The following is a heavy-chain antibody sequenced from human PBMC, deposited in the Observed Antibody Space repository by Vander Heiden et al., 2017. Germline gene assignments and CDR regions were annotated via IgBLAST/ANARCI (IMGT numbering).Heavy chain of an antibody. CDR1: GYSFTSYW. J-gene: IGHJ6*02. D-gene: IGHD6-19*01. Sequence: EVQLVQSGAEVKKPGESLKISCKGSGYSFTSYWIGWVRQRPGNGLEWMGCIYPCDSDTRYRPSFQGQVHISADKSISTAYLQWSSLKASDTAMYYCARWGNRIAVAPYGMDVWGQGTTVTVSS. V-gene: IGHV5-51*01. CDR3: ARWGNRIAVAPYGMDV. CDR2: IYPCDSDT.